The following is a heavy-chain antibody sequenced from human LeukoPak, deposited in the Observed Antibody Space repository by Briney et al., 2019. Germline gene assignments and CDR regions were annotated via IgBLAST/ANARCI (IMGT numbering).Heavy chain of an antibody. V-gene: IGHV3-21*01. Sequence: GGSLRLSCEASGFTFSSYSMNWVRQAPGKGLEWVSSISSSSSYIYYADSVKGRFTISRDNAKNSLYLQMNSLRAEDTAVYYCARRGSSAAADYFDYWGQGTLVTVSS. D-gene: IGHD6-13*01. J-gene: IGHJ4*02. CDR1: GFTFSSYS. CDR3: ARRGSSAAADYFDY. CDR2: ISSSSSYI.